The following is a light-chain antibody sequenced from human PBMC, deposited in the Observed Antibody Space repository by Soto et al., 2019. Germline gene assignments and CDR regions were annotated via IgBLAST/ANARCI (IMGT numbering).Light chain of an antibody. Sequence: EIVLTQSPGTLPLSPGDRVTLSCRANQIVGRKFLAWYQQKRGQAPRLLIYSTSTRATGTPDRFSGSGSGTEFNLTITRLEPEDFAVYYCQQFSGSPFTFGRGTKVDFK. J-gene: IGKJ3*01. V-gene: IGKV3-20*01. CDR3: QQFSGSPFT. CDR2: STS. CDR1: QIVGRKF.